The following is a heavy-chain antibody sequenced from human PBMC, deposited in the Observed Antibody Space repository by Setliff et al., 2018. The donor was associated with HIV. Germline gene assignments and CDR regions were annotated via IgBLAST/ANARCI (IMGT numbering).Heavy chain of an antibody. CDR3: AKDLVYYDSSGDLDY. Sequence: GGSLRLSCAASGFIFSSYEMNWVRQAPGKGLEWVSYISSSGSPIHYADSVRGRFTISRDNAKKSLYLQMNSLRAEDTAVYYCAKDLVYYDSSGDLDYWGQGTLVTVSS. J-gene: IGHJ4*02. D-gene: IGHD3-22*01. V-gene: IGHV3-48*03. CDR2: ISSSGSPI. CDR1: GFIFSSYE.